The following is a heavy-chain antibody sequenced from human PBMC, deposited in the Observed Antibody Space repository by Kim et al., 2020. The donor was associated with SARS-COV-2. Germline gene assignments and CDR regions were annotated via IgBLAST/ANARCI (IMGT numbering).Heavy chain of an antibody. V-gene: IGHV4-39*01. D-gene: IGHD4-17*01. CDR2: IYYSGST. J-gene: IGHJ4*01. CDR3: ARGVRHDYGDYPIDY. CDR1: GGSISSSSYY. Sequence: SETLSLTCTVSGGSISSSSYYWGWIRQPPGKGLEWIGSIYYSGSTYYNPSLKSRVTISVDTSKNQFSLKLSSVTAADTAVYYCARGVRHDYGDYPIDYWG.